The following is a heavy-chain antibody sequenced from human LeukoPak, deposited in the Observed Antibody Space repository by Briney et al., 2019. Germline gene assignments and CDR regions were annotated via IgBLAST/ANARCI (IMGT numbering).Heavy chain of an antibody. CDR2: INHSGST. CDR1: GGSFSGYY. J-gene: IGHJ5*02. D-gene: IGHD3-9*01. V-gene: IGHV4-34*01. CDR3: ARGLHDILTGYYKDNWFDP. Sequence: SETLSLTCAVFGGSFSGYYWSWIRQPPGKGLEWIGEINHSGSTNYNPSLKSRVTISVDTSKNQFSLKLSSVTAADTAVYYCARGLHDILTGYYKDNWFDPWGQGTLVTVSS.